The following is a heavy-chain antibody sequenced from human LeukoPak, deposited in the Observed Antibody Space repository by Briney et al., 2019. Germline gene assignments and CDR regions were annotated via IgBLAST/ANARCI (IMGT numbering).Heavy chain of an antibody. Sequence: ASVKVSCKASGGTFSSYAISWVRQAPGQGLEWMGGIIPIFGTANYAQKFQGRVTITADESTSTAYMELSSLRSEDTAVYYCARHPFGVVISDVWGQGTTVTVSS. D-gene: IGHD3-3*01. CDR1: GGTFSSYA. CDR2: IIPIFGTA. V-gene: IGHV1-69*13. J-gene: IGHJ6*02. CDR3: ARHPFGVVISDV.